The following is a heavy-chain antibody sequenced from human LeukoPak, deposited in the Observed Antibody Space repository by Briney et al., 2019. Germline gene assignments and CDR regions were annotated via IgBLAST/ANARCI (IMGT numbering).Heavy chain of an antibody. CDR1: GGTFSSYA. D-gene: IGHD6-13*01. Sequence: SVKVSCKASGGTFSSYAISWVRQAPGQGLEWMGGIIPLFGTANYAQKFQGRVTITTDEYTSTAYMELSSLRSEDTAVYYCARWVAAAHYGPYYYMDVWGKGTTVTVSS. CDR2: IIPLFGTA. J-gene: IGHJ6*03. V-gene: IGHV1-69*05. CDR3: ARWVAAAHYGPYYYMDV.